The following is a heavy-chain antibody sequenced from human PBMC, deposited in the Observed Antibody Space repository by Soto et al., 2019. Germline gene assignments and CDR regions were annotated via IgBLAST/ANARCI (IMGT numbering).Heavy chain of an antibody. J-gene: IGHJ3*02. CDR3: AKDQYSSGWFDAFDI. V-gene: IGHV3-23*01. CDR2: ISGSGGST. CDR1: GFTFRSYA. D-gene: IGHD6-19*01. Sequence: PGGSLRLSCAASGFTFRSYALSWVRQAPGKGLEWVSAISGSGGSTYYADSVKGRFTISRDNSKNTLYLQMNSLRAEDTAVYYCAKDQYSSGWFDAFDIWGQGTMVTV.